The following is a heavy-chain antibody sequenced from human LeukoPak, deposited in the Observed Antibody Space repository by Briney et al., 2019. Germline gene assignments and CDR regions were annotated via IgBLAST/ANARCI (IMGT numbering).Heavy chain of an antibody. CDR3: ARERGYSGYDSREYNYFNY. J-gene: IGHJ4*02. CDR2: IQYDGSNE. Sequence: GGTLRLSCAASGFTFSSYGMHWVRQAPGKGLEWVAYIQYDGSNEQYAHSVRGRFSISRDSSKNTLYLQMNSLRAEDTAVYYCARERGYSGYDSREYNYFNYWGQGTLVTVSS. V-gene: IGHV3-30*02. CDR1: GFTFSSYG. D-gene: IGHD5-12*01.